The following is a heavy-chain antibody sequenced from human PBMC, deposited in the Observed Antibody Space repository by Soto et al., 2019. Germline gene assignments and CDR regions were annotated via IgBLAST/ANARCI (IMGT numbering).Heavy chain of an antibody. J-gene: IGHJ3*02. V-gene: IGHV3-15*07. CDR2: IKSKTDGGTT. CDR3: TTDPITMWWEIVVVVAANSTGSPFDI. CDR1: GFTFSNAW. D-gene: IGHD2-15*01. Sequence: GGSLRLSCAASGFTFSNAWMNWVRQAPGKGLEWVGRIKSKTDGGTTDYAAPVKGRFTISRDDSKNTRYLQMNSLKTADTAVYYCTTDPITMWWEIVVVVAANSTGSPFDIWGQGTMVTVSS.